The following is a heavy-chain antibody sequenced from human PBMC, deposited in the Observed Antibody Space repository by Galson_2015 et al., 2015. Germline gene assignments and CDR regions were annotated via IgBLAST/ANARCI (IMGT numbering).Heavy chain of an antibody. J-gene: IGHJ4*02. Sequence: SLRLSCAASGFTLSNYWMTWVRQAPGKGLEWVANINQDGSQKYYVDSVKGRFTISRGTAKNSLYLQISSLRAEDTAVYYCARSVIIGGGQGTLVTVSS. CDR3: ARSVIIG. CDR2: INQDGSQK. V-gene: IGHV3-7*01. CDR1: GFTLSNYW.